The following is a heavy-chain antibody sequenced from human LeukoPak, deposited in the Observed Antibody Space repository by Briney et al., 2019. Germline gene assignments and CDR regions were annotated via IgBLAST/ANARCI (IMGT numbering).Heavy chain of an antibody. CDR2: IYYSGST. Sequence: SETLSLTCSVSGYSVSSGFYWGWIRQPPGKGLEWIGSIYYSGSTYYNPSLKSRVTISVDTSKNQFSLKLSSVTAADTAVYYCARANYYDSSGYSRGAFDIWGQGTMVTVSS. CDR3: ARANYYDSSGYSRGAFDI. J-gene: IGHJ3*02. D-gene: IGHD3-22*01. CDR1: GYSVSSGFY. V-gene: IGHV4-38-2*02.